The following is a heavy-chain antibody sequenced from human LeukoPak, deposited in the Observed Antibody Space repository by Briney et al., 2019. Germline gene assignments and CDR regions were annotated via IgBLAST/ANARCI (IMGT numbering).Heavy chain of an antibody. CDR2: IIPIFGTA. J-gene: IGHJ4*02. Sequence: ASVKVSCKASGGTFISYAISWVRQAPGQGLEWMGGIIPIFGTANYAQKFQGRVTITADESTSTAYMELRSLRSEDTAIYYCAKLATSDTGETYWGQGTLVTVSS. V-gene: IGHV1-69*13. D-gene: IGHD3-16*01. CDR3: AKLATSDTGETY. CDR1: GGTFISYA.